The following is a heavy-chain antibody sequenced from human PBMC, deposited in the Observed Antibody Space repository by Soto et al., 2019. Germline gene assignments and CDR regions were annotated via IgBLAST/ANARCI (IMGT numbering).Heavy chain of an antibody. CDR1: GYIFIDYW. Sequence: GESLKISCKASGYIFIDYWVGWVRQMPGKGLEWMGIVYPRDSDTRYSPSFQGQVTISADKSTGTAFLQWRSLKASDTALYYCARPPLPGYSIHFNSWGQGTLVTVSS. CDR2: VYPRDSDT. CDR3: ARPPLPGYSIHFNS. V-gene: IGHV5-51*01. J-gene: IGHJ4*02. D-gene: IGHD2-15*01.